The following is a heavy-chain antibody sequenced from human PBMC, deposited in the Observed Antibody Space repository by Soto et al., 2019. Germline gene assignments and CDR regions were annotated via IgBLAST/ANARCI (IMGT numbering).Heavy chain of an antibody. Sequence: QVQLQESGPGLVKPSQTLSLICTVSGGSINSGGYYWSWIRQLPGKGLEWIGYIYYTGSTYYNPPRRSRITISVDTSANQFSLKLSSVTAANTAIYFCARVFKTMSCCYGMDVWGQGTAVAGS. CDR1: GGSINSGGYY. CDR2: IYYTGST. CDR3: ARVFKTMSCCYGMDV. D-gene: IGHD2-15*01. J-gene: IGHJ6*02. V-gene: IGHV4-31*03.